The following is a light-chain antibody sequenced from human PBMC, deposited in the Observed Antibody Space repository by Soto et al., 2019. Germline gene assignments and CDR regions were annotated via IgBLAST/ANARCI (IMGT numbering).Light chain of an antibody. CDR3: SSYSISTAYL. Sequence: QSALTQPASVSGSPGQSITISCTGTSSDVGGYDYVSWYQLHPGKAPKLMVFEVSNRPSGVSYRFSGPMSGNTPSLTISGLQAEDEADYFCSSYSISTAYLFGTWTKLTVL. V-gene: IGLV2-14*01. CDR1: SSDVGGYDY. CDR2: EVS. J-gene: IGLJ1*01.